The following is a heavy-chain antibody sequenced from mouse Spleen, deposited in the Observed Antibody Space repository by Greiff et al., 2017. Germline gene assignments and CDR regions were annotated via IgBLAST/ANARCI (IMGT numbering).Heavy chain of an antibody. CDR2: IWSDGST. J-gene: IGHJ1*01. Sequence: VKLQESGPGLVAPSQSLSITCTISGFSLTSYGVHWVRQPPGKGLEWLVVIWSDGSTTYNSALKSRLSISKDNSKSQVFLKMNSLQTDDTAMYYCARHYGNYGYFDVWGAGTTVTVSS. V-gene: IGHV2-6-1*01. CDR1: GFSLTSYG. CDR3: ARHYGNYGYFDV. D-gene: IGHD2-1*01.